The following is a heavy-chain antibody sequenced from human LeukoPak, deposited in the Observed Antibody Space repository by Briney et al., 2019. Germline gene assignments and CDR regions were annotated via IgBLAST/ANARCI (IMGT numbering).Heavy chain of an antibody. CDR3: ASVPAATQYAFDY. CDR1: GFTFSNYG. Sequence: GGSLRLSCAASGFTFSNYGMHWVRQAPGKGLEWVAVISYDGSNKYYADSVKGRFTISRDNSKNTLFLQMNSLRAEDTAVYYCASVPAATQYAFDYWGQGTLVTVSS. CDR2: ISYDGSNK. J-gene: IGHJ4*02. D-gene: IGHD2-2*01. V-gene: IGHV3-30*03.